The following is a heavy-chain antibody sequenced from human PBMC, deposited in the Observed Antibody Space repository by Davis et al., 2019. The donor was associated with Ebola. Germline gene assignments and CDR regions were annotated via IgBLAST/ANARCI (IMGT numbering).Heavy chain of an antibody. Sequence: ASVKVSCKASGYIFTSNDINWVRQATGQGLEWMGWMNPDSGNTGYASKFQGRVTMTRNNSITTAYMELSSLSSEDTDVYYCARPIEKRCSPGCFDLWGRGTLVTVSS. CDR1: GYIFTSND. J-gene: IGHJ2*01. CDR2: MNPDSGNT. CDR3: ARPIEKRCSPGCFDL. D-gene: IGHD4/OR15-4a*01. V-gene: IGHV1-8*01.